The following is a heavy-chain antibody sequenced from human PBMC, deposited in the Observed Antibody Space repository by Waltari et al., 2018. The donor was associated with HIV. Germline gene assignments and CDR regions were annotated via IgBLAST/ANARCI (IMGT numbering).Heavy chain of an antibody. D-gene: IGHD3-22*01. CDR3: ASGHSSGYFYFDY. Sequence: QVQLVESGGGVVQPERSLRLSCAASGFTFSDYGMHWVRQAPGKGLEWVAVIWYDGSTKYYVDSLKGRFTISRDNSKNTLYLQMNSLRAEDTAVYYCASGHSSGYFYFDYWGQGTLVTVSS. CDR2: IWYDGSTK. CDR1: GFTFSDYG. J-gene: IGHJ4*02. V-gene: IGHV3-33*01.